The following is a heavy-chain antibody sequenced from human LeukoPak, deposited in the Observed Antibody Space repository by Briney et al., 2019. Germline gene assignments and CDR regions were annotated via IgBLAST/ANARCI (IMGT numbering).Heavy chain of an antibody. V-gene: IGHV3-23*01. D-gene: IGHD6-19*01. CDR1: GFTFSSYA. Sequence: GSLRLSCAASGFTFSSYAMSWVRQAPGKGLEWVSAISGSGGSTYYADSVKGRFTISRDNSKNTLYPQMNSLRAEDTAVYYCAKDLAAGYSSGWYIPGRYYFDYWGQGTLVTVSS. CDR3: AKDLAAGYSSGWYIPGRYYFDY. CDR2: ISGSGGST. J-gene: IGHJ4*02.